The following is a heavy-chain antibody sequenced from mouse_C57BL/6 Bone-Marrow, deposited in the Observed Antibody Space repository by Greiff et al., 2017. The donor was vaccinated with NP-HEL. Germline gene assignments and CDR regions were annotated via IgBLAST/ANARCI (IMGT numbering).Heavy chain of an antibody. J-gene: IGHJ2*01. Sequence: DVKLQESGPGLVKPSQSLSLTCSVTGYSITSGYYWNWIRQFPGNKLEWMGYISYDGSNNYNPSLKNRISITRDTSKNQFFLKLNSVTTEDTATYYCARGYYYGSSYGYWGQGTTLTVSS. V-gene: IGHV3-6*01. D-gene: IGHD1-1*01. CDR2: ISYDGSN. CDR1: GYSITSGYY. CDR3: ARGYYYGSSYGY.